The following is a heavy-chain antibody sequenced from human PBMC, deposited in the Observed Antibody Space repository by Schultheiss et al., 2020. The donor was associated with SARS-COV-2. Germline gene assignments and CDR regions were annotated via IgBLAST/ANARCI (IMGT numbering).Heavy chain of an antibody. D-gene: IGHD6-6*01. Sequence: GGSLRLSCAASGFTFDDYGMSWVRQAPGKGLEWVSVIYSGGSTYYADSVKGRFTISRDNSKNTLYLQMNSLRAEDTAVYYCARVLIAPYSSYGPFDYWGQGTLVTVSS. CDR3: ARVLIAPYSSYGPFDY. J-gene: IGHJ4*02. CDR2: IYSGGST. V-gene: IGHV3-53*01. CDR1: GFTFDDYG.